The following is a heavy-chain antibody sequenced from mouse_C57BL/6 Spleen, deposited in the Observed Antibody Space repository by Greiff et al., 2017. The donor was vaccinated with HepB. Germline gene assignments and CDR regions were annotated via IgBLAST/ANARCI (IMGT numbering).Heavy chain of an antibody. Sequence: VQLQQSGPELVKPGASVKISCKASGYTFTDYYMNWVKQSHGKSLEWIGDINPNNGGTSYNQKFKGKATLTVDKSSSTAYMELRSLTSEDSAVYYCARNDWEGYFDVWGTGTTVTVSS. CDR1: GYTFTDYY. CDR3: ARNDWEGYFDV. CDR2: INPNNGGT. V-gene: IGHV1-26*01. D-gene: IGHD4-1*01. J-gene: IGHJ1*03.